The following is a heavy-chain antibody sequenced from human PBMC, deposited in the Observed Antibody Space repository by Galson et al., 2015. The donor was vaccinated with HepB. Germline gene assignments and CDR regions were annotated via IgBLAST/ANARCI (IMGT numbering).Heavy chain of an antibody. D-gene: IGHD3-10*01. J-gene: IGHJ5*02. Sequence: PALVKPTQTLTLTCTVSGFSLSNARMGVSWIRQPPGKALERLAHIFSNDEKSYSTSLKSRPTISKDTSKSQVVLTMTNMDPVDTATYYCARIILLWFGESFGVPGWFDPWGQGTLVTVSS. V-gene: IGHV2-26*01. CDR2: IFSNDEK. CDR1: GFSLSNARMG. CDR3: ARIILLWFGESFGVPGWFDP.